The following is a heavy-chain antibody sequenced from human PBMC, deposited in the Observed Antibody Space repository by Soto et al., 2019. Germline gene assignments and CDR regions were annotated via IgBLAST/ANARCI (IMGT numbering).Heavy chain of an antibody. CDR3: AKGGSSSSRGPFYYYYYYMDV. CDR1: GFTFSSYA. V-gene: IGHV3-23*01. J-gene: IGHJ6*03. Sequence: GGSLRLSCAASGFTFSSYAMSWVRQAPGKGLEWVSAISGSGGSTYYADSVKGRFTISRDNSKNTLYLQMNSLRAEDTAVYYCAKGGSSSSRGPFYYYYYYMDVWGKGTTVTVSS. D-gene: IGHD6-6*01. CDR2: ISGSGGST.